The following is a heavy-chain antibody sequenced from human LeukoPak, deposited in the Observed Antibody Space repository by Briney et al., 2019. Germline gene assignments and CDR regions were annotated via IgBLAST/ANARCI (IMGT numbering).Heavy chain of an antibody. D-gene: IGHD3-10*01. J-gene: IGHJ4*02. CDR1: GFTFDDYD. CDR3: AKSGYYGSGSYGDYFDY. Sequence: PGGSLRLSCAASGFTFDDYDMHWVRHAPGKGLEWVSGISWNSGSIGYADSVKGRFAISRDNAKNSLYLQMNSLRAEDTALYYCAKSGYYGSGSYGDYFDYWGQGTLVTVSS. V-gene: IGHV3-9*01. CDR2: ISWNSGSI.